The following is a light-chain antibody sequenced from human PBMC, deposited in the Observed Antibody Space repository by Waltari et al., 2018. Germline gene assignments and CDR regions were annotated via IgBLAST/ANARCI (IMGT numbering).Light chain of an antibody. Sequence: QSALTQPASVSGSPGQSITISCTATSSDVGSYNLFSWYQQHPGKAPKFMIYEGSKRPSGVSNRFSGSKSGNTASLTISGLQAEDEADYYCCSYAGSSTFVVFGGGTKLTVL. V-gene: IGLV2-23*03. CDR3: CSYAGSSTFVV. CDR1: SSDVGSYNL. CDR2: EGS. J-gene: IGLJ2*01.